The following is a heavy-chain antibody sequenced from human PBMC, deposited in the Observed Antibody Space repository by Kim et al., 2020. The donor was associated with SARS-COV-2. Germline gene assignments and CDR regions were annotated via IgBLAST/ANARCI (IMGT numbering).Heavy chain of an antibody. CDR2: IYYSGST. V-gene: IGHV4-31*03. D-gene: IGHD1-1*01. Sequence: SETLSLTCTVSGGSISSGGYYWSWIRQHPGKGLEWIGYIYYSGSTYYNPSLKSRVTISVDTSKNQFSLKLSSVTAADTAVYYCATRSHWNHLDYWGQGTLVTVSS. CDR1: GGSISSGGYY. J-gene: IGHJ4*02. CDR3: ATRSHWNHLDY.